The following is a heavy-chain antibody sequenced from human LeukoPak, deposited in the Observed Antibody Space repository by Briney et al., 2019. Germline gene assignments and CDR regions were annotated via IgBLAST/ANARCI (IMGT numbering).Heavy chain of an antibody. CDR1: GGSISSGSYY. D-gene: IGHD3-3*01. CDR2: IYTSGST. V-gene: IGHV4-61*02. CDR3: ARAYDFWSPLGY. Sequence: SETLSLTCTVSGGSISSGSYYWSWIRQPAGKGLEWIGRIYTSGSTNYNPSLKSRVTISVDTSKNQFSLKLSSVTAADTAVYYRARAYDFWSPLGYWGQGTLVTVSS. J-gene: IGHJ4*02.